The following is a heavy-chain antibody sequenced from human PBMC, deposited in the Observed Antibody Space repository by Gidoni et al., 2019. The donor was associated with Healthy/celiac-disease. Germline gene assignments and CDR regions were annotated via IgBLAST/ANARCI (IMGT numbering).Heavy chain of an antibody. CDR3: ARDPPRYCSSTSCSRGFDY. V-gene: IGHV3-30-3*01. J-gene: IGHJ4*02. D-gene: IGHD2-2*01. Sequence: QVQLVESGGGVVQPGRSLRLSCAASGFTFRSYAIHWVRQAPGKGLEWVAVISYDGSNKYYADSVKGRFTISRDNSKNTLYLQMNSLRAEDTAVYYCARDPPRYCSSTSCSRGFDYWGQGTLVTVSS. CDR2: ISYDGSNK. CDR1: GFTFRSYA.